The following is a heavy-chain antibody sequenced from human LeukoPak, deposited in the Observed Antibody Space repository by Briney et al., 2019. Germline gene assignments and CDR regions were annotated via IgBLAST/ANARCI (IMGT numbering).Heavy chain of an antibody. D-gene: IGHD3-10*01. CDR2: ISAYNGNT. J-gene: IGHJ5*02. V-gene: IGHV1-18*01. Sequence: GASVKVSCKASGYTFTSYGISWVRQAPGQGLEWMGWISAYNGNTNYAQKLQGRVTMTRNTSISTAYMELSSLRSEDTAVYYCARGGPARGLTMVRGVRWNDPWGQGTLVTVSS. CDR3: ARGGPARGLTMVRGVRWNDP. CDR1: GYTFTSYG.